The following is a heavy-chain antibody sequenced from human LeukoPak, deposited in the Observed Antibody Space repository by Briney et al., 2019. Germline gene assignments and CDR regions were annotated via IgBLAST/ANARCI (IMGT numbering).Heavy chain of an antibody. V-gene: IGHV3-53*03. J-gene: IGHJ4*02. CDR3: AKLSMDSYYFDY. CDR2: LYNDGRT. D-gene: IGHD3/OR15-3a*01. Sequence: WVSILYNDGRTYYAHSVKGRFTISRDNSKNTLYLQMNGLRAEDTAVYYCAKLSMDSYYFDYWGQGTLVTVSS.